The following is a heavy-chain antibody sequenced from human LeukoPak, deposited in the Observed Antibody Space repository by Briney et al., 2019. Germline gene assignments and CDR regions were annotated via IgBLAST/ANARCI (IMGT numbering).Heavy chain of an antibody. CDR1: GFTFSSYA. Sequence: PGGSLRLSCAASGFTFSSYAMSWVRQAPGKGLEWVSAISGSGGSTYYADSVKGRFTISRDNSKNTLYLQMNSLRAEDTAVYYCAKNGEAPEMATIGSFDYWGQGTLVTVSS. CDR3: AKNGEAPEMATIGSFDY. J-gene: IGHJ4*02. V-gene: IGHV3-23*01. CDR2: ISGSGGST. D-gene: IGHD5-24*01.